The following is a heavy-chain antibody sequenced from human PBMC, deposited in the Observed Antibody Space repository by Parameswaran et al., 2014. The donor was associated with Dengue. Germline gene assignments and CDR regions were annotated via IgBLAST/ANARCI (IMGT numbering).Heavy chain of an antibody. V-gene: IGHV4-61*02. D-gene: IGHD3-10*01. J-gene: IGHJ6*02. CDR1: GGSISSGSYY. Sequence: LRLSCTVSGGSISSGSYYWSWIRQPAGKGLEWIGRIYTSGSTNYNPSLKSRVTISVDTSKNQFSLKLSSVTAADTAVYYCASSPSFGELFYFGAGANYGMDVWGQGTTVTVSS. CDR2: IYTSGST. CDR3: ASSPSFGELFYFGAGANYGMDV.